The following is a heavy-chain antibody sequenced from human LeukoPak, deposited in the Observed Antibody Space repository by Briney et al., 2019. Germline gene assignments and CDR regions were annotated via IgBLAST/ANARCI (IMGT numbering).Heavy chain of an antibody. J-gene: IGHJ5*02. Sequence: HPGGCLRLSCAASGCTFSSYSMTWDRPAQRKVLEWASGLSGNGGSTYYADSVKGRFTISRDNFKNTLYLQMNSLRVEDSGVYYCAKDLMIGTLGWFDPWGQGTLVTVSS. D-gene: IGHD1-7*01. CDR3: AKDLMIGTLGWFDP. CDR2: LSGNGGST. V-gene: IGHV3-23*01. CDR1: GCTFSSYS.